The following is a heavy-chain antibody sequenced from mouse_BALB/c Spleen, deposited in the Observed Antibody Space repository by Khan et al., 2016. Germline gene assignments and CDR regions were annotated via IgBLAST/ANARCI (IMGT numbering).Heavy chain of an antibody. CDR1: GYSITSDYA. J-gene: IGHJ4*01. CDR3: ARTAETLYYAMDY. CDR2: ISYSGST. D-gene: IGHD1-2*01. Sequence: EVQLLESGPGLVKPSQSLSLTCTVTGYSITSDYAWNWIRQFPGNKLEWMGYISYSGSTSYNPSLKSRISITRDTSKNHFFLQLNSVTTEDTATYYCARTAETLYYAMDYWGQGTSVTVSS. V-gene: IGHV3-2*02.